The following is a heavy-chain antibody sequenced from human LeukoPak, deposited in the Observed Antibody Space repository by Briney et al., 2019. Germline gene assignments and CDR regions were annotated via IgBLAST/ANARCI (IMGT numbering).Heavy chain of an antibody. CDR3: ARDPVDQPYWFFDL. CDR1: GGSISSYY. Sequence: SETLSLTCTVSGGSISSYYWSWIRQPPGKGLEWIGYIYYSGSTNYNPSLKSRVTISVDTSKKQFSLKLSSVTAADTAVYYCARDPVDQPYWFFDLWGRGTLVTVSS. J-gene: IGHJ2*01. CDR2: IYYSGST. V-gene: IGHV4-59*01. D-gene: IGHD2-2*01.